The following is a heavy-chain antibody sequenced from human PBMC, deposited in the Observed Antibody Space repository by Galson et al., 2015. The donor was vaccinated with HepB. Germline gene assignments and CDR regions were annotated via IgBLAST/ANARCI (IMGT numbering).Heavy chain of an antibody. CDR2: INAGNGNT. D-gene: IGHD6-19*01. V-gene: IGHV1-3*01. J-gene: IGHJ1*01. CDR3: AWGYSSGWQYFQH. Sequence: QSGAEVKKPGASVKVSCKASGYTFTSYAMHWVRQAPGQRLEWMGWINAGNGNTKYSQKFQGRVTITRDTSASTAYMELSSLRSEDTAVYYCAWGYSSGWQYFQHWGQGTLVTVSS. CDR1: GYTFTSYA.